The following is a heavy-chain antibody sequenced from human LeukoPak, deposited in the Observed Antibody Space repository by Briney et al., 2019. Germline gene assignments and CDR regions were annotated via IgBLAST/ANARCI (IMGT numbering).Heavy chain of an antibody. CDR2: ISGSGGST. CDR1: GFTFGSYA. J-gene: IGHJ3*02. V-gene: IGHV3-23*01. D-gene: IGHD3-10*01. CDR3: PKPRGVLLWFGELYNDAFDI. Sequence: PGGSLRLSCAASGFTFGSYAMNWVRQAPGKGLEWVSSISGSGGSTYYADSVKGRFTISRDNSKNTLYLQMNSLRAEDTAVYYCPKPRGVLLWFGELYNDAFDIWGQGTMGTVSS.